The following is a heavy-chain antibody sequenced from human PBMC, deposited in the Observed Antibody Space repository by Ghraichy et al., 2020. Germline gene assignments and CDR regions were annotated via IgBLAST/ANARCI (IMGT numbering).Heavy chain of an antibody. Sequence: SETLSLTCAVYGGSFSGYYWSWIRQPPGKGLEWIGEINHSGSTNYNPSLKSRVTISVDTSKNQFSLKLSSVTAADTAVYYCARDRGYSYGPEGRNRKNAFDIWGQGTMVTVSS. V-gene: IGHV4-34*01. CDR2: INHSGST. CDR1: GGSFSGYY. D-gene: IGHD5-18*01. CDR3: ARDRGYSYGPEGRNRKNAFDI. J-gene: IGHJ3*02.